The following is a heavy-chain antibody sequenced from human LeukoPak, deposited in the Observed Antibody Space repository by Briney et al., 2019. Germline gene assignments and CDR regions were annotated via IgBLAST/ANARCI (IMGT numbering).Heavy chain of an antibody. Sequence: PSETLSLTCTVSGGSISSGGYSWSWIRQHPGKGLEWIGYIYYSGSTYYNPSLKSRVTISVDTSKNQFSLKLSSVTAADTAVYYCARNIRMATTQPDAFDIWGQGTMVTVSS. CDR2: IYYSGST. CDR3: ARNIRMATTQPDAFDI. CDR1: GGSISSGGYS. J-gene: IGHJ3*02. V-gene: IGHV4-31*03. D-gene: IGHD5-12*01.